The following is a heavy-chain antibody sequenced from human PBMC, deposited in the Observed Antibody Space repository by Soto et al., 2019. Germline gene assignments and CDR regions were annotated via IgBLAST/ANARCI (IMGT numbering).Heavy chain of an antibody. D-gene: IGHD6-19*01. V-gene: IGHV1-18*01. CDR3: ARAVAGTERVDY. Sequence: QVQLVQSGAEVKKPGSSVKVSCKASGGTFSSYAISWVRQAPGQGLEWMGWISAYNGNTNYAQKLQGRVTMTTDTSTSTAYMELRSLRSDDTAVYYCARAVAGTERVDYWGQGTLVTVSS. CDR1: GGTFSSYA. J-gene: IGHJ4*02. CDR2: ISAYNGNT.